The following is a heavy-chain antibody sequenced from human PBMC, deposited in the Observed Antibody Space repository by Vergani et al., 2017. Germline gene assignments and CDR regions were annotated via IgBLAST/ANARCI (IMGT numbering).Heavy chain of an antibody. J-gene: IGHJ4*02. Sequence: EVQLLESGGGLVQPGGSLRLSCAASGFTFSSYAMSWVRQAPGKGLEWVSAISGSGGSTYYADSVKGRFTISRDNSKNTLYLQMNSLRAEDTAVYYCAPTVTYDQYXFDYWGQGTLVTVSS. CDR1: GFTFSSYA. D-gene: IGHD4-17*01. CDR2: ISGSGGST. V-gene: IGHV3-23*01. CDR3: APTVTYDQYXFDY.